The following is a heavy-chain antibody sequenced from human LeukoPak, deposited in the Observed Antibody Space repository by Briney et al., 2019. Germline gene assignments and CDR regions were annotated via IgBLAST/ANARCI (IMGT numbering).Heavy chain of an antibody. CDR3: ARRSDDSSGYYVY. Sequence: SETLSLTCTVPGGSISSYYWSWIRQPPGRGPEWIGYIHYSGSTDYNPSLKSRVTISVDTSKNQFSLKLNSVTAADTAVYYCARRSDDSSGYYVYWGQGTLVTVSS. CDR2: IHYSGST. D-gene: IGHD3-22*01. CDR1: GGSISSYY. V-gene: IGHV4-59*08. J-gene: IGHJ4*02.